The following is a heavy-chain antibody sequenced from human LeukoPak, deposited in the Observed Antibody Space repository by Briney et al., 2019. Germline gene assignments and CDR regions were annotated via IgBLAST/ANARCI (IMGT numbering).Heavy chain of an antibody. Sequence: ASVKVSCKVSGYTLTELSMHWVRQAPGKGLEWMGGFDPEDGETIYAQKFQGRVTMTEDTSKDTAYMELSSLRSEDTAVYYCATQRRYGSGSYYYYMDVWGKGTTVTVSS. CDR1: GYTLTELS. CDR3: ATQRRYGSGSYYYYMDV. CDR2: FDPEDGET. J-gene: IGHJ6*03. V-gene: IGHV1-24*01. D-gene: IGHD3-10*01.